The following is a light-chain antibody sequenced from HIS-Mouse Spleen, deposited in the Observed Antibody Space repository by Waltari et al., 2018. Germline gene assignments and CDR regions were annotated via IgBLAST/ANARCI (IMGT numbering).Light chain of an antibody. J-gene: IGKJ2*01. CDR2: KVS. CDR1: QSLVHSDGNTY. Sequence: DVVMTQSPLSLPVTLGQPASISCRSSQSLVHSDGNTYLNWFQQRPGQSPRRLIYKVSNRDSGVPDRFSGSGSGTDFTLKISRLEPEDFAVYYCQQYGSSPTFGQGTKLEIK. CDR3: QQYGSSPT. V-gene: IGKV2-30*02.